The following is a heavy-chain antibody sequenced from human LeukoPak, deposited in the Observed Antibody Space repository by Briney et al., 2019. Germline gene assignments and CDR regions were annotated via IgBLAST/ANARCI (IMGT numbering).Heavy chain of an antibody. D-gene: IGHD5-18*01. CDR1: GFTLSSYG. Sequence: GGSLRLSCAASGFTLSSYGMSWVRQAPGKGLEWVSAISGSGGSTYYADSVKGRFTISRDNSKNTLYLQMNSLRAEDTAVYYCAKIRGYSYGCFDYWGQGTLVTVSS. CDR2: ISGSGGST. J-gene: IGHJ4*02. CDR3: AKIRGYSYGCFDY. V-gene: IGHV3-23*01.